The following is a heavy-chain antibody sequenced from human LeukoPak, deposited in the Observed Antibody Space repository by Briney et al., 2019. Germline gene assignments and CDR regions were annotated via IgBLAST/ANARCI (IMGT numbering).Heavy chain of an antibody. V-gene: IGHV3-53*01. CDR2: IYSGGST. CDR1: GFTFSSNY. D-gene: IGHD6-13*01. Sequence: PGGSLRLSCAASGFTFSSNYMSWVRQAPGKGLEWVSVIYSGGSTYYADSVKGRFTISRDNSKNTLYLQMSSLRAEDTAVYYCARGLGSSSWYEYWGQGTLVTVSS. J-gene: IGHJ4*02. CDR3: ARGLGSSSWYEY.